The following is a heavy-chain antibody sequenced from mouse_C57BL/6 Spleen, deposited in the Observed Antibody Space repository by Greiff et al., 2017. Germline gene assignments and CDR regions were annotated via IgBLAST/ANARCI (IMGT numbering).Heavy chain of an antibody. CDR1: GYSFTDYN. Sequence: EVKLVESGPELVKPGASVKISCKASGYSFTDYNMNWVKQSNGKSLEWIGVINPNYGTTSYNQKFKGKATLTVDQSSSTAYMQLNSLTSEDSAVYYCARYRGGGGGVYDYDVAMDYWGQGTSVTVSS. V-gene: IGHV1-39*01. CDR3: ARYRGGGGGVYDYDVAMDY. D-gene: IGHD2-4*01. J-gene: IGHJ4*01. CDR2: INPNYGTT.